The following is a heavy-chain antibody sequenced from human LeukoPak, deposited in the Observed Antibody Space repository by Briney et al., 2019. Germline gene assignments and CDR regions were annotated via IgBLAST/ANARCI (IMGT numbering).Heavy chain of an antibody. D-gene: IGHD3-16*01. CDR2: IYNSGST. J-gene: IGHJ6*02. Sequence: SETLSLTCTVSGGSISNYYWSWIRQPPGKELEWIGYIYNSGSTNYNPSLKSRVTISVDTSKTQFFLKLSSVTAADTAVYYCARHVWGNGMDVWGQGTTVTVSS. CDR1: GGSISNYY. V-gene: IGHV4-59*08. CDR3: ARHVWGNGMDV.